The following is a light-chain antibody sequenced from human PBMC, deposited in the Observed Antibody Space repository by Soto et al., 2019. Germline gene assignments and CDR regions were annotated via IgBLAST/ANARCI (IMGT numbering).Light chain of an antibody. V-gene: IGKV1-39*01. Sequence: DIQMTQSPSSLSASVGDRVTITCRASQSISSYLNWYQPKPGKAPKLLIDAASSLQSGVPSRFRGSGSGTDFTLTISSLQPEAFTTYYCQQSYSTLRAFGQETKVEIK. CDR1: QSISSY. CDR3: QQSYSTLRA. J-gene: IGKJ1*01. CDR2: AAS.